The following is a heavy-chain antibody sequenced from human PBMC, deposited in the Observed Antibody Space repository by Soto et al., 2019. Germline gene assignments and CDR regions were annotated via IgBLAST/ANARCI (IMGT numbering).Heavy chain of an antibody. CDR3: APTMRDYVIYVMMMMNAFAC. J-gene: IGHJ4*02. D-gene: IGHD2-8*01. V-gene: IGHV4-61*08. CDR2: LHIRGKT. CDR1: TGSVTSDAFY. Sequence: QVRLQQSGPGLVKPSETLSLTCAVSTGSVTSDAFYWSWIRQSPEKGLEWIGYLHIRGKTNYNPSLRNRDTISRDTSMVQFYLKLNSVTAAETAVYFCAPTMRDYVIYVMMMMNAFACWGQGTQVIV.